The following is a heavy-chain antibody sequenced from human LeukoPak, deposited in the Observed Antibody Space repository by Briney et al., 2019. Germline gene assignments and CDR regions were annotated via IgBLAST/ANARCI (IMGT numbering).Heavy chain of an antibody. CDR1: GFTFSSYW. V-gene: IGHV3-74*01. Sequence: GGSLRLSCAASGFTFSSYWMHWVRQAPGKGLVWASRINSDGSSTSYADSVTGRFTISRDNAKNTLYLQMNSLRAEDTAVYYCARGGSAYSSSWSTFDYWGQGTLVTVSS. J-gene: IGHJ4*02. CDR3: ARGGSAYSSSWSTFDY. D-gene: IGHD6-13*01. CDR2: INSDGSST.